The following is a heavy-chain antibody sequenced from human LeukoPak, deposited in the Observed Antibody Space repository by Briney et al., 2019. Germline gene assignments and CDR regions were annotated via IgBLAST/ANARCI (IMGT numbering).Heavy chain of an antibody. CDR1: GGSISSSSYY. D-gene: IGHD1-14*01. V-gene: IGHV4-39*07. CDR3: ARDRLTGVGVWYFDL. CDR2: IYYSGST. Sequence: SETLSLTCTVSGGSISSSSYYWGWIRQPPGKGLEWIGSIYYSGSTYYNPSLKSRVTISVDTSKNQFSLKLSSVTAADTAVYYCARDRLTGVGVWYFDLWGRGTLVTVSS. J-gene: IGHJ2*01.